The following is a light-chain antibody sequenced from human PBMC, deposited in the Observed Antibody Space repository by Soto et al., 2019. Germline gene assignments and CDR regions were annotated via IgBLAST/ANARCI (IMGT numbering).Light chain of an antibody. Sequence: QSVLTQPPSVSGAPGQRVTISCTGSSSNIGGGYDVHWYQQLPGTPPKLLIYGNSNRPSGVPDRISGSKSGTSASLAITGLQAEDEADYYCQSYDSSLSGYVVFGGGTKLTVL. J-gene: IGLJ2*01. CDR3: QSYDSSLSGYVV. CDR1: SSNIGGGYD. CDR2: GNS. V-gene: IGLV1-40*01.